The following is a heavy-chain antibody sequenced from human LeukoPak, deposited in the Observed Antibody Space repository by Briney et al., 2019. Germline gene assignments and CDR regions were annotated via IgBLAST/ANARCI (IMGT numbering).Heavy chain of an antibody. J-gene: IGHJ4*02. Sequence: PSETLSLTCTVSGDSISAYYWSWVRQPPGKGLEWIAYIHYTGSINYNPSLKSRVTISMDTSKSRFSLHVNSVTAADTAVYYCAKYGGSPANYFDYWGRGTLVTVSS. CDR1: GDSISAYY. CDR3: AKYGGSPANYFDY. D-gene: IGHD1-26*01. CDR2: IHYTGSI. V-gene: IGHV4-59*08.